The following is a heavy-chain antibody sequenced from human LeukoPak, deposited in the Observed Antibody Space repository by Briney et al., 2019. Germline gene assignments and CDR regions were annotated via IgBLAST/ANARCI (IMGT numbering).Heavy chain of an antibody. V-gene: IGHV3-23*01. CDR3: VKSGADVS. Sequence: PGGSLRLSCAASGFTFSTFAMNWVRQAPGKDLEWVSAISAGSTLYADSVKGRFTISRDNSKNTLYLEMNNLRADDTAVYYCVKSGADVSWGQGTLVTVSS. CDR2: ISAGST. D-gene: IGHD1-26*01. J-gene: IGHJ5*02. CDR1: GFTFSTFA.